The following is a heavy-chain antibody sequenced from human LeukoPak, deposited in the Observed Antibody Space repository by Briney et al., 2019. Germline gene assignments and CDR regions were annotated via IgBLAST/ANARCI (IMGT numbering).Heavy chain of an antibody. CDR1: GFTFRNLY. CDR3: VRVRHGDSFDY. D-gene: IGHD4-17*01. Sequence: PGGSLRLSCAPSGFTFRNLYMDWVRQAPGKGLEWVGRIRNEAISYTTDYGTSVKGRFTISRDDSESSLFLQMNSLKIEDTAVYYCVRVRHGDSFDYWGQGTVVTVSS. J-gene: IGHJ4*02. CDR2: IRNEAISYTT. V-gene: IGHV3-72*01.